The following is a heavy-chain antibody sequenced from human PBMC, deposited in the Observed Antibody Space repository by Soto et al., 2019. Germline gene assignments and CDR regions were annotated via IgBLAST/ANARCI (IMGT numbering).Heavy chain of an antibody. J-gene: IGHJ5*02. CDR3: ARESALAALAP. CDR1: GYTFTSYG. CDR2: ISAYNGNT. V-gene: IGHV1-18*01. D-gene: IGHD6-19*01. Sequence: ASVKVSCKASGYTFTSYGISWVRQAPGQGLEWMGWISAYNGNTNYAQKLQGRVTTTTDTSTSTAYIELRSPRSDDTAVYYCARESALAALAPWGQGTLVTVSS.